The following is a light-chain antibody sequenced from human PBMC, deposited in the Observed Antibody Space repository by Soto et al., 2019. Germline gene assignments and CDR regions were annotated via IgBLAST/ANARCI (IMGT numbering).Light chain of an antibody. CDR2: LGS. CDR1: QSLLHTNGHNY. J-gene: IGKJ4*01. V-gene: IGKV2-28*01. Sequence: DLVLIQSPLSLPVTPGEPASISCRSSQSLLHTNGHNYVDWYVQKPGESPQLLIYLGSNRASGVPDRYSASGCGTDFTPKISRVEAGGCGVYYCGPGLPVPFTVGGGTRVEI. CDR3: GPGLPVPFT.